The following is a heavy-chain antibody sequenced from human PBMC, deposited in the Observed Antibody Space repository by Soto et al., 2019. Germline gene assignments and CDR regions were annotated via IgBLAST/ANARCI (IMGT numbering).Heavy chain of an antibody. CDR1: GFSVSNYY. CDR2: MYAGGST. CDR3: AKWRPPGVDY. V-gene: IGHV3-53*01. D-gene: IGHD2-8*01. J-gene: IGHJ4*02. Sequence: SLRLSCAASGFSVSNYYMSWVRQAPGEGLEWVSVMYAGGSTYYADSVKGRFTISRDNSKNTLYLQMNSLRAEDTAVYYCAKWRPPGVDYWGQGTLVTVSS.